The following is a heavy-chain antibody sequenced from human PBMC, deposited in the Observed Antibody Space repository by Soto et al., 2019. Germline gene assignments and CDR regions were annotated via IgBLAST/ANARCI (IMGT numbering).Heavy chain of an antibody. D-gene: IGHD2-8*02. V-gene: IGHV1-69*02. CDR1: RGTFSRYT. CDR3: ASHFTGVLVLGTSPPGGDNYGWDV. CDR2: IIPILDIP. Sequence: QVQLVQSGAEVKKPGSSVKVSCKASRGTFSRYTFTWVRQAPGQGLEWMGRIIPILDIPNYAQNFQGRVTITADKSTSTAYMELSSLPSADTAVYYCASHFTGVLVLGTSPPGGDNYGWDVWGQGTTVTVSS. J-gene: IGHJ6*02.